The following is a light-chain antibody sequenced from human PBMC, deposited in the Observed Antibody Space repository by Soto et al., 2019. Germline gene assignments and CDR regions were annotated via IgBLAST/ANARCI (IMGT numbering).Light chain of an antibody. J-gene: IGLJ2*01. CDR1: SSNIGSYYD. Sequence: QSVLTQPPSVSGAPGQRVTIPCTGNSSNIGSYYDVHWYQHLPGTVPKLLIDGDNNRPSGVPDRFSGSKSGTSASLAITGLKSEVEVDYYFQSYVNSLSHVVFGGGTK. CDR2: GDN. CDR3: QSYVNSLSHVV. V-gene: IGLV1-40*01.